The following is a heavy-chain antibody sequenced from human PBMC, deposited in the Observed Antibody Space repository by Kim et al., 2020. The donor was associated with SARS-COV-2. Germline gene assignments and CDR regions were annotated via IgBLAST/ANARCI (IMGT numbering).Heavy chain of an antibody. Sequence: SVKVSCKASGGTFSSYTISWVRQAPGQGLEWMGRIIPILGIANYAQKFQGRVTITADKSTSTAYMELSSLRSEDTAVYYCARDHGRGYSGYGPNGYYYGMDVWGQGTTVTVSS. CDR2: IIPILGIA. V-gene: IGHV1-69*04. J-gene: IGHJ6*02. D-gene: IGHD5-12*01. CDR3: ARDHGRGYSGYGPNGYYYGMDV. CDR1: GGTFSSYT.